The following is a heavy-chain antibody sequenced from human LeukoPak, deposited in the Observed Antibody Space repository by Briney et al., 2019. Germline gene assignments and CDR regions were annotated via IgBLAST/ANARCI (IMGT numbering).Heavy chain of an antibody. CDR2: IYTSGST. V-gene: IGHV4-4*07. CDR3: ARAYCSSTSCYFFDP. Sequence: SETLSLTCTVSGGSISSYYWSWIRQPAGKGLEWIGRIYTSGSTNYNPSLKSRVTMSVDTSKNQFSLKLSSVTAADTAVYYCARAYCSSTSCYFFDPWGQGTLVTVPS. J-gene: IGHJ5*02. CDR1: GGSISSYY. D-gene: IGHD2-2*01.